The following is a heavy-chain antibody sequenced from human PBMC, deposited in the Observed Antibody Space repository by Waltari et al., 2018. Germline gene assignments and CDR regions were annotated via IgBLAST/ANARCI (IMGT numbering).Heavy chain of an antibody. CDR1: GFSFRRYA. CDR3: ARVTTPHYDSTGAQDALGV. D-gene: IGHD2-8*02. CDR2: IGNDAIIT. V-gene: IGHV3-33*01. J-gene: IGHJ3*01. Sequence: QAQLVESGGGVVQPGTSLRLSCAASGFSFRRYAMHWVRQAPGKGLEWVAVIGNDAIITYYADSVRGRCTIARDNARQTLYLQMNSLRGDDTASYFWARVTTPHYDSTGAQDALGVWGQGTRVTVS.